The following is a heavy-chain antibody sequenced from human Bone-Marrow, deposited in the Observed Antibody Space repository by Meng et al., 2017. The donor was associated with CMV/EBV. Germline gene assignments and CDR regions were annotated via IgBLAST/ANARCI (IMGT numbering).Heavy chain of an antibody. Sequence: SVKVSCKASGGTFSSYAISWVRQAPGQGLEWMGGIIPILGIANYAQKFQGRVTITAGKSTSTAYMELSSLSSEDTAVYYCARERGYNRHDAFDIWGQGTMVTVSS. V-gene: IGHV1-69*10. CDR1: GGTFSSYA. CDR3: ARERGYNRHDAFDI. D-gene: IGHD5-24*01. CDR2: IIPILGIA. J-gene: IGHJ3*02.